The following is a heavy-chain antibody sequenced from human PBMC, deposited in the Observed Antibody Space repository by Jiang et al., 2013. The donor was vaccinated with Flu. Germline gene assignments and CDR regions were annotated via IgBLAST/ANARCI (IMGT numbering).Heavy chain of an antibody. CDR2: IIPIFGTT. CDR1: GGTFSSFA. V-gene: IGHV1-69*01. J-gene: IGHJ6*03. D-gene: IGHD2-2*02. CDR3: ARTVLSAAIEYYYMDV. Sequence: SSIMISCKAFGGTFSSFAVTWVRQAPGLGLEWMGGIIPIFGTTNYAQQFQGRVTFTADESTTTAYMELSSLRSEDTAVYYCARTVLSAAIEYYYMDVWGKGTTVIVSS.